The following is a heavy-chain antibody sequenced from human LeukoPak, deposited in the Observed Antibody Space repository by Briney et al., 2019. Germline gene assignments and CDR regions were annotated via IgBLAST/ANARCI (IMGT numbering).Heavy chain of an antibody. V-gene: IGHV2-5*02. CDR1: GFSLSTRGVG. J-gene: IGHJ4*02. CDR3: ALHSEVGVVNDY. CDR2: IYWDDDK. D-gene: IGHD3-3*01. Sequence: SGPTLVKPTQTLTLTCTFSGFSLSTRGVGVGWIRQPPGKALEWLALIYWDDDKRYSPSLKGRLTITKDTSKNQVVLTMTNMDPVDTATYYCALHSEVGVVNDYWGQGTLVTVSS.